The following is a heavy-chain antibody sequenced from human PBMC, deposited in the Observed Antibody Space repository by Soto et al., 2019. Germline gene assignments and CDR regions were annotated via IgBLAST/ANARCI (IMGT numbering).Heavy chain of an antibody. CDR1: GFTFGSYA. J-gene: IGHJ6*02. Sequence: EVQLLESGGGLVQPGGSLRLSCAASGFTFGSYAMTWVRQAPGKGLEWVSVISGSGGSTYYADSVKGRFTISRDNSKNTLFLQMNSLRAEDTALYYCARDQGGYFNYGMDVWGQGTTVTVSS. V-gene: IGHV3-23*01. CDR2: ISGSGGST. CDR3: ARDQGGYFNYGMDV.